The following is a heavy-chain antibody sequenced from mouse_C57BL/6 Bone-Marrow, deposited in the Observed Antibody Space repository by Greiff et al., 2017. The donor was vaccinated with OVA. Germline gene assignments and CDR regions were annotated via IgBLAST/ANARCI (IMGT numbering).Heavy chain of an antibody. CDR3: AREYYGNYGGWFAY. CDR1: GFSLTSYG. J-gene: IGHJ3*01. Sequence: VKLVESGPGLVAPSQSLSITCTVSGFSLTSYGVHWVRQPPGKGLEWLVVIWSDGSTTYNSALKSRLSISKDNSKSQVFLKMNSLQTDDTAMYYCAREYYGNYGGWFAYWGQGTLVTVSA. CDR2: IWSDGST. V-gene: IGHV2-6*03. D-gene: IGHD2-1*01.